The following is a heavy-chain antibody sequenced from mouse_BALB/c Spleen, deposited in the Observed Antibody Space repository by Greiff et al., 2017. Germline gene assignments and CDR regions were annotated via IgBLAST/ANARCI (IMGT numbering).Heavy chain of an antibody. V-gene: IGHV5-17*02. J-gene: IGHJ1*01. CDR1: GFTFSSFG. Sequence: DVMLVESGGGLVQPGGSRKLSCAASGFTFSSFGMHWVRQAPEKGLEWVAYISSGSSTIYYADTVKGRFTISRDNPKNTLFLQMTSLRSEDTAMYYCARDYYGSAWYFDVWGAGTTVTVSS. CDR2: ISSGSSTI. D-gene: IGHD1-1*01. CDR3: ARDYYGSAWYFDV.